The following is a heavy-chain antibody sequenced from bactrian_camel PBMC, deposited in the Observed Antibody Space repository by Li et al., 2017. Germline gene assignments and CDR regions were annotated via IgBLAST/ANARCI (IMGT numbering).Heavy chain of an antibody. Sequence: VQLVESGGGSVQAGGSLRLSCAYSGYRYSRLCVAWFRQPPGQEREGVGGVYSGGGSAYYADSVKDRFTVSRDNAENTVTLQMNSLKPEDTAMYYCAANKPPCYYSETLAAQADDFNHWGQGTQVTVS. V-gene: IGHV3S40*01. J-gene: IGHJ4*01. CDR1: GYRYSRLC. D-gene: IGHD2*01. CDR3: AANKPPCYYSETLAAQADDFNH. CDR2: VYSGGGSA.